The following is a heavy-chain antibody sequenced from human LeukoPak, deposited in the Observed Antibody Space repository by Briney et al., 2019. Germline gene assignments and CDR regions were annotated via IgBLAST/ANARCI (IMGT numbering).Heavy chain of an antibody. J-gene: IGHJ4*02. D-gene: IGHD3-3*01. CDR3: AKAPKIFGVVIFYFDC. Sequence: GGSLRLPCAASGFTFSSYSMNWVRQAPGKGLEWVSGISESGDNTYYADSVKGRFTISRDNSRNTLYLQMNSLTAEDTAVYYCAKAPKIFGVVIFYFDCWGQGTLVTVSS. CDR1: GFTFSSYS. CDR2: ISESGDNT. V-gene: IGHV3-23*01.